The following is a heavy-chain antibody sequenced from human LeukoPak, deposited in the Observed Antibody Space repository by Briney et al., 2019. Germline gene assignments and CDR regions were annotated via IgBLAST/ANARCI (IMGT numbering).Heavy chain of an antibody. D-gene: IGHD3-22*01. V-gene: IGHV1-46*01. Sequence: ASVKVSCKASGGTFSSYAISWVRQAPGQGLEWMGIINPSGGSTSYAQKFQGRVTMTRDTSTSTVYMELSSLRSEDTAVYYCARLDSDSSGYRKYNWFDPWGQGTLVTVSS. CDR3: ARLDSDSSGYRKYNWFDP. J-gene: IGHJ5*02. CDR1: GGTFSSYA. CDR2: INPSGGST.